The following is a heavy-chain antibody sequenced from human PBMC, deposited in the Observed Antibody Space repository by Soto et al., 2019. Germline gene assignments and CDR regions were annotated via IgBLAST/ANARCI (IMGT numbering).Heavy chain of an antibody. J-gene: IGHJ4*02. D-gene: IGHD3-22*01. CDR1: AESIRGDC. CDR3: AHRSMAVVPEH. Sequence: SETVSLARTSSAESIRGDCYRWVRQPPGKGLESIGYLYYGRSANYNPSLKSRVTLSVDTSTNQCSLTLSSMTAADTAVYYSAHRSMAVVPEHWRQGPLVTVSS. CDR2: LYYGRSA. V-gene: IGHV4-59*01.